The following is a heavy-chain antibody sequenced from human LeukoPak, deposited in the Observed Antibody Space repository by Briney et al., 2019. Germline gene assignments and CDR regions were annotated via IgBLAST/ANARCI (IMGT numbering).Heavy chain of an antibody. CDR1: GGSVSSGSYY. J-gene: IGHJ4*02. CDR2: IYYSGST. D-gene: IGHD3-16*02. CDR3: ARAYDYVWGSYRYTEGFDY. Sequence: PSETLSLTCTVSGGSVSSGSYYWSWIRQPPGKGLEWIGYIYYSGSTNYNPSLKSRVTISVDTSKNQFSLKLSSVTAADTAVYYCARAYDYVWGSYRYTEGFDYWGQGTLVTVSS. V-gene: IGHV4-61*01.